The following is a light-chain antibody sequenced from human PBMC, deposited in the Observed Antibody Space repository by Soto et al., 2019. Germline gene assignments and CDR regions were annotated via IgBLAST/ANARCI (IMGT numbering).Light chain of an antibody. J-gene: IGKJ1*01. V-gene: IGKV3-15*01. CDR1: QSVSGN. CDR2: GAS. CDR3: QQYNNWPPA. Sequence: EIVMTQSPATLSVSPGGRATLSCRASQSVSGNLAWYQQKPGQAPRLLIYGASTRATGIPARFSGSGSGTEYTVTISSLQSADFAVYYCQQYNNWPPAFGQGTKVEIK.